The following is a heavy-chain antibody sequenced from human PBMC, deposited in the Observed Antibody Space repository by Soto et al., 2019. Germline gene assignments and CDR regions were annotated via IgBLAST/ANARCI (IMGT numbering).Heavy chain of an antibody. CDR3: ARDLSGIYYDSSGLDAFDI. Sequence: ASVKVSCKASGGTFSSYAISWVRQAPGQGLEWMGGIIPIFGTANYAQKFQGRVTITADESTSTAYMELSSLRSEDTAVYYCARDLSGIYYDSSGLDAFDIWGQGTMVTVSS. V-gene: IGHV1-69*13. CDR2: IIPIFGTA. D-gene: IGHD3-22*01. J-gene: IGHJ3*02. CDR1: GGTFSSYA.